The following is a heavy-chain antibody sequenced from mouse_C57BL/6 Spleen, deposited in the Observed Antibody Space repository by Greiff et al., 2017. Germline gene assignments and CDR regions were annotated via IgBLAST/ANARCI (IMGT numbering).Heavy chain of an antibody. J-gene: IGHJ2*01. Sequence: QVQLKESGAELVRPGASVKLSCKASGYTFTDYYINWVKQRPGQGLEWIARIYPGSGNTNYNEKLKGKATLTADKSSSTAYLQLSSLTSDVSAVYFCAIGETGDYWGQGTTLTVSS. V-gene: IGHV1-76*01. D-gene: IGHD3-2*01. CDR3: AIGETGDY. CDR2: IYPGSGNT. CDR1: GYTFTDYY.